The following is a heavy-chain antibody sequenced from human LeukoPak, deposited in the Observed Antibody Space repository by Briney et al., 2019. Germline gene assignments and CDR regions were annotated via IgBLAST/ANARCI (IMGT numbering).Heavy chain of an antibody. Sequence: GGSLRLSCAASGFTFSSYGMHWVRQAPGKGLEWVAVIWYDGSNKYYADSVKGRFTISRDNSKNTPYLQMNSLRAEDTAVYYCARDPALLWFGELLKYYFDYWGQGTLVTVSS. CDR2: IWYDGSNK. CDR1: GFTFSSYG. J-gene: IGHJ4*02. D-gene: IGHD3-10*01. V-gene: IGHV3-33*01. CDR3: ARDPALLWFGELLKYYFDY.